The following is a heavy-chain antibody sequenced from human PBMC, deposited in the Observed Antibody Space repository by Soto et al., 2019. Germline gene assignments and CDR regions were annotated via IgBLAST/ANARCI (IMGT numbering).Heavy chain of an antibody. CDR3: AREHIVVVPALSENWFDP. D-gene: IGHD2-2*01. Sequence: SETLSLTCTVSGGSISSGDYYWSWIRQPPGKGLEWIGYIYYSGSTYYNPSLKSRVTISVDTSKNQFSLKLSSVTAADTAVYYCAREHIVVVPALSENWFDPWGQGTLVTVSS. CDR1: GGSISSGDYY. CDR2: IYYSGST. V-gene: IGHV4-30-4*01. J-gene: IGHJ5*02.